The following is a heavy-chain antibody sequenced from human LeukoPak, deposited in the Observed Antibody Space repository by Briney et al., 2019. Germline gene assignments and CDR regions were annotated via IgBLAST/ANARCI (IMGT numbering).Heavy chain of an antibody. D-gene: IGHD1-26*01. CDR3: ASFVPQSGSYFSY. V-gene: IGHV4-30-2*01. CDR2: IYHSGST. CDR1: GGSISSGGYY. J-gene: IGHJ4*02. Sequence: SETLSLTCTVSGGSISSGGYYWSWIRQPPGKGLEWIGYIYHSGSTYYNPSLKSRVTISVDRSKNQFSLKLSSVTAADTAVYYCASFVPQSGSYFSYWGQGTLVTVSS.